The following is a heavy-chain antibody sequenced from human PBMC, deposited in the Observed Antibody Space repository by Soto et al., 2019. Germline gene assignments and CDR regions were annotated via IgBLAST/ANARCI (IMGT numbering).Heavy chain of an antibody. CDR1: GYTFINYG. D-gene: IGHD3-10*01. J-gene: IGHJ6*02. CDR3: AREGYYSGAGTYSPPRYYGMDV. V-gene: IGHV1-18*01. CDR2: ISDYNGNT. Sequence: QVQLVQSGAEVKKPGASVKVSCKASGYTFINYGITWVRQAPGQGLEWMGWISDYNGNTYYGKKFQGRVTMTTDTSTRTACMELKSLSSDGTDVYYCAREGYYSGAGTYSPPRYYGMDVWGQGTTVTVSS.